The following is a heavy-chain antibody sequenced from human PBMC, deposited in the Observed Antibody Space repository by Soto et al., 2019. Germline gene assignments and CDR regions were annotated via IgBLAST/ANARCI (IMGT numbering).Heavy chain of an antibody. V-gene: IGHV3-23*01. CDR1: GFNFSSYA. CDR2: ITTSGDRS. J-gene: IGHJ4*02. D-gene: IGHD3-22*01. Sequence: VQLLESGGRLIQPGGSLRLSCAASGFNFSSYAMSWIRLAPGKGPEWVAGITTSGDRSGYADSVNGRFTVSRDNSQNTMYLQLNRLRGDDTVIYYCARGLEAGYYFAYWGQGTLVTVSS. CDR3: ARGLEAGYYFAY.